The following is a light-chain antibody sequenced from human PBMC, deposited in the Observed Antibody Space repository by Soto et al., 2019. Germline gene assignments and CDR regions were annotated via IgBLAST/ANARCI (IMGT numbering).Light chain of an antibody. CDR3: QQYGSSPALT. CDR1: QSIASND. Sequence: EIMLTQSPGTLSLSPWERATLSCRASQSIASNDLAWYQQKPGHAPRLLIHGASRRATGIADRFSGSGSGTDFTLTISKLEPEDFAVYYCQQYGSSPALTFGGGTKVEIK. CDR2: GAS. V-gene: IGKV3-20*01. J-gene: IGKJ4*01.